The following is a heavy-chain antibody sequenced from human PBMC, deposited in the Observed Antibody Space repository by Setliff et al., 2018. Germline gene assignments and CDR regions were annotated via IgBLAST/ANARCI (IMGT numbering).Heavy chain of an antibody. CDR3: ARTGTYRYFDY. V-gene: IGHV4-39*01. CDR2: SDYYGNT. D-gene: IGHD1-1*01. J-gene: IGHJ4*02. CDR1: GGSISNGTFY. Sequence: PSETLSLTCTVSGGSISNGTFYWGWIRQPPGEGLEWIGRSDYYGNTYYNASLKSRLTISVDTSKNQFSLKLNSVTAADTAVYYCARTGTYRYFDYWGQGALVT.